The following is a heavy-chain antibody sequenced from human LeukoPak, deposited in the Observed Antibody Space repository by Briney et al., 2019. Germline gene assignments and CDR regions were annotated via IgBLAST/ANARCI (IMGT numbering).Heavy chain of an antibody. CDR1: GGSISTYY. J-gene: IGHJ6*03. Sequence: SETLSLTCTVSGGSISTYYWSWIRQPPGKGLEWIGYIYYTGSTSYNPSLKSRVTISVDTSKNQFSLKLSSVTAADTAVYYCARAEGGYSYGYYYYYMDVWGKGTTVTISS. CDR3: ARAEGGYSYGYYYYYMDV. D-gene: IGHD5-18*01. V-gene: IGHV4-59*08. CDR2: IYYTGST.